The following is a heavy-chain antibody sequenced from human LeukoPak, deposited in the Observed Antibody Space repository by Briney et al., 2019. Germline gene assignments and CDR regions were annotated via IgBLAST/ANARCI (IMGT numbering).Heavy chain of an antibody. D-gene: IGHD5-24*01. V-gene: IGHV4-39*01. CDR2: IYYSGGT. CDR1: GESINNRDSY. CDR3: ARHAYNYGLDYFDP. J-gene: IGHJ5*02. Sequence: SETLSLTCIVSGESINNRDSYWGWIRRTPGKGLQWIGSIYYSGGTYSNPSLKSRVRMSVDTSKNHFSLELTSVTAADTAVYYCARHAYNYGLDYFDPWGQGTLVTVSS.